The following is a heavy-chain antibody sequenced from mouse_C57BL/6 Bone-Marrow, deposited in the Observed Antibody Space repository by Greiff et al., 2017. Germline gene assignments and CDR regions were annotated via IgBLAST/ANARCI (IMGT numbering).Heavy chain of an antibody. CDR2: IYPGSGNT. D-gene: IGHD1-1*01. J-gene: IGHJ2*01. Sequence: QVQLQQSGAELVRPGASVKLSCKASGYTFTDYYINWVKQRPGQGLEWIARIYPGSGNTYYNEKFKGKATLTAEKSSSTAYMQLSSLTSEDSAVYFCARSETTVVLYYFDYWGQGTTLTVSS. CDR1: GYTFTDYY. CDR3: ARSETTVVLYYFDY. V-gene: IGHV1-76*01.